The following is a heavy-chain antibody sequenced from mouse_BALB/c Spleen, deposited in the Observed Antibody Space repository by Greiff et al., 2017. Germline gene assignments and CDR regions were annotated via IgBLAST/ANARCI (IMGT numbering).Heavy chain of an antibody. D-gene: IGHD1-1*01. V-gene: IGHV2-6-4*01. CDR3: ARNYYGSSYCDY. CDR2: IGGGGST. J-gene: IGHJ2*01. CDR1: GFSLSRYS. Sequence: VMLVESGPGLVAPSQSLSITCTVSGFSLSRYSVHWVRQPPGKGLEWLGMIGGGGSTDYNSALKSRLSTSKDNSKSQDILIMNSLQTDDTAMYYCARNYYGSSYCDYWGQGTTLTVSS.